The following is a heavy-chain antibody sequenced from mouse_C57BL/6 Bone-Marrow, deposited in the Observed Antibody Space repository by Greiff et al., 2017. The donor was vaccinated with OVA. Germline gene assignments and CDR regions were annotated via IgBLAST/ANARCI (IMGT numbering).Heavy chain of an antibody. J-gene: IGHJ3*01. CDR2: IDPANGNT. D-gene: IGHD2-4*01. V-gene: IGHV14-3*01. Sequence: VQLKQSVAELVRPGASVKLSCTASGFNIKNTYMHWVKQRPEQGLEWIGRIDPANGNTKYAPKFQGKATITADTSSNTPYLQLSSLTAEDTAIYYGASSRDYDWFAYWGQGTLVTVSA. CDR3: ASSRDYDWFAY. CDR1: GFNIKNTY.